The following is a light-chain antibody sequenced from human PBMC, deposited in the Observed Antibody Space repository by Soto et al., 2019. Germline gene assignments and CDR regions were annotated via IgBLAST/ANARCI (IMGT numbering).Light chain of an antibody. V-gene: IGKV3-15*01. CDR1: QSINSN. CDR3: QQFNNWPTIT. J-gene: IGKJ5*01. CDR2: GAS. Sequence: EVVLTQSPATLSVSPGERATLPCRASQSINSNLAWYQQRPGQAPRLLIYGASTRATGIPARFSGSGSGTEFTLTISSLQSGDFADYYCQQFNNWPTITFGQGTRLEIK.